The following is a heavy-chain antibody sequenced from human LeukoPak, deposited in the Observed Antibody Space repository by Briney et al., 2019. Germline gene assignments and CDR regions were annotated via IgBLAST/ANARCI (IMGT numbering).Heavy chain of an antibody. V-gene: IGHV4-59*11. CDR3: ARVQGMGSYDFWSGYSVIGVLDY. D-gene: IGHD3-3*01. CDR2: IYYSGST. Sequence: TSETLSLTCTVSGGSISSHYWSWIRQPPGKGLEWIGYIYYSGSTNYNPSLKSRVIISVDTSKNQFSLKLSSVTAADTAVYYCARVQGMGSYDFWSGYSVIGVLDYWGQGTLVTVSS. J-gene: IGHJ4*02. CDR1: GGSISSHY.